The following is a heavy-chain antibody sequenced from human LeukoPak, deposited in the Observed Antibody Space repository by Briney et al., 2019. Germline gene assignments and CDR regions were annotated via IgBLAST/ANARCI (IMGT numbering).Heavy chain of an antibody. V-gene: IGHV3-30-3*01. CDR1: GFTFSTYT. CDR2: ISSDGNNK. J-gene: IGHJ4*02. CDR3: ARDPEDTAMVSFDY. Sequence: PGGSLRLSCAASGFTFSTYTIHWVRQAPGKGLEWVAVISSDGNNKDYADSVKGRFTVSRDNSKNTLYLQMNSLRAEDTAVYYCARDPEDTAMVSFDYWGQGTLVTVSS. D-gene: IGHD5-18*01.